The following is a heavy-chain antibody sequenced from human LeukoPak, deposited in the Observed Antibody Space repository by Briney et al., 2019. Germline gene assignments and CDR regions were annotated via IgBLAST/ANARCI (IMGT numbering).Heavy chain of an antibody. CDR2: ISSDGTNK. J-gene: IGHJ6*02. V-gene: IGHV3-30*18. Sequence: PGGSLRLSCAASGFIFSSYDMHWARQAPGKGLEWVALISSDGTNKYYADSVKGRFTISRDNSKNTLYLQMNSLRGEDTAVYYCVKVLVTYTVDVWGRGTTVTVSS. CDR3: VKVLVTYTVDV. CDR1: GFIFSSYD. D-gene: IGHD1-1*01.